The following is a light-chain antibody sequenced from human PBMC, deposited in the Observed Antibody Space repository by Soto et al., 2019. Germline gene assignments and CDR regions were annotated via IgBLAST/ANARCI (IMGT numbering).Light chain of an antibody. J-gene: IGKJ4*01. CDR3: HQYKGWPPLT. CDR2: GAY. CDR1: QNIDSD. V-gene: IGKV3-15*01. Sequence: VMTHSPATLSASPVESVTLSCRASQNIDSDVACYQHKPGQAPRLLIFGAYTRATGIPVRFSGSGSGTEFTITITRLQSEDFAVYYCHQYKGWPPLTLGVGTKVEI.